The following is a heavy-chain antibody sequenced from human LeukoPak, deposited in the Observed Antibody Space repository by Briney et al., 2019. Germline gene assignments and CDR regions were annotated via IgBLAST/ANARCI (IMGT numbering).Heavy chain of an antibody. CDR1: GGSISRRSYY. CDR3: ARDDSTSCLDP. Sequence: SETLSLTCTVSGGSISRRSYYWGWIRQPPGKGLEWIGIIYSSGSTYSNPSLKSRVTISLDTSKSQLSLKVSSVTAADTAVYYCARDDSTSCLDPWGQGTLVTVSS. CDR2: IYSSGST. D-gene: IGHD2-2*01. V-gene: IGHV4-39*07. J-gene: IGHJ5*02.